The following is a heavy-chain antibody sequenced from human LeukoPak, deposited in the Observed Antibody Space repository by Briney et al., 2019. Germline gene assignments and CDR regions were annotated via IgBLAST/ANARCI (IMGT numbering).Heavy chain of an antibody. CDR1: GYTSTNYG. D-gene: IGHD3-10*01. CDR3: ARDIGVSQFDS. V-gene: IGHV1-18*01. Sequence: ASVKVSCKASGYTSTNYGISWVRQAPGQGLEWLGWISGYNGKTDYSQKLQGRVTMTTDTSTSTAYMELRSLTSDDTAVYYCARDIGVSQFDSWGQGTLVTVSS. J-gene: IGHJ4*02. CDR2: ISGYNGKT.